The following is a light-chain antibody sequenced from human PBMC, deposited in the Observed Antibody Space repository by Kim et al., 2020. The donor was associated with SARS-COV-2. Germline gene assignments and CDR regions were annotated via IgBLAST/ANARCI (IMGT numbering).Light chain of an antibody. CDR3: QLLNSDPPLT. Sequence: IQLTQSPSFLSASVGDRVTITCRASQGIRSYLAWYQQKPGKAPKLLIYAASTLQSGVPSRFSGSGSATEFTLTISSLQPEDVATNYCQLLNSDPPLTFGGGTKVDIK. CDR2: AAS. J-gene: IGKJ4*01. V-gene: IGKV1-9*01. CDR1: QGIRSY.